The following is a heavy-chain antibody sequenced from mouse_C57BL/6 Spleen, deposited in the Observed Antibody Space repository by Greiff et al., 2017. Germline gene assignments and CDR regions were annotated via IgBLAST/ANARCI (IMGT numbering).Heavy chain of an antibody. V-gene: IGHV3-6*01. D-gene: IGHD2-5*01. Sequence: EVQLQESGPGLVKPSQSLSLTCSVTGYSITSGYYWNWIRQFPGNKLEWMGYISYDGSNNYNPSLKNRISITRDTSKNQFFLKLNSVTTEDTATYYCARRSYYSNYPYAMDYWGQGTSVTVSS. CDR1: GYSITSGYY. J-gene: IGHJ4*01. CDR3: ARRSYYSNYPYAMDY. CDR2: ISYDGSN.